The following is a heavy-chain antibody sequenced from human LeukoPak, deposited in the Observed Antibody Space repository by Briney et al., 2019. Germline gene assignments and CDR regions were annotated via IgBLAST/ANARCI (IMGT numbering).Heavy chain of an antibody. CDR1: GFTFSSYW. V-gene: IGHV3-30-3*01. CDR3: ARDPPGGDYLFDY. J-gene: IGHJ4*02. CDR2: ISYDGSKK. D-gene: IGHD2-21*01. Sequence: TGGSLRLSCADSGFTFSSYWMSWVRQAPGKGLEWVAVISYDGSKKYYAESVRGRFTISRDNSKNTLYLQMNSLRAEDTAVYYCARDPPGGDYLFDYWGQGTLVTVSS.